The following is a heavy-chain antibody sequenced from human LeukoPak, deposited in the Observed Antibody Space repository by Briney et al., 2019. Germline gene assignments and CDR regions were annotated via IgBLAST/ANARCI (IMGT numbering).Heavy chain of an antibody. Sequence: GASVKVSCKASGYTFTDYYMHWVRQAPGQGLEWMGWINPNSGGTNYAQKFQGRVTMTRDTSISTAYMELSRLRSDDTAAYYCARDSFGEYTYGDWGQGTLVAVSS. CDR1: GYTFTDYY. D-gene: IGHD5-18*01. J-gene: IGHJ4*02. CDR3: ARDSFGEYTYGD. V-gene: IGHV1-2*02. CDR2: INPNSGGT.